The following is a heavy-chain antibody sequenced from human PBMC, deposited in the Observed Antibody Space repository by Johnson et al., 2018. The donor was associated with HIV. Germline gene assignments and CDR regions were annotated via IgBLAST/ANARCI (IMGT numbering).Heavy chain of an antibody. CDR1: GFTFSNYW. V-gene: IGHV3-74*02. J-gene: IGHJ3*02. CDR2: ISTDGSRT. CDR3: ASPKIWFRESNHDVFDI. Sequence: VQLVESGGRLVQPGGSLGLSCVTSGFTFSNYWMEWVRQAPGKGLVWVSRISTDGSRTTYADSVKGRFTISRDNAKNTLYLEMNSLRAEDTAVYYYASPKIWFRESNHDVFDIWGQGTMVTVSS. D-gene: IGHD3-10*01.